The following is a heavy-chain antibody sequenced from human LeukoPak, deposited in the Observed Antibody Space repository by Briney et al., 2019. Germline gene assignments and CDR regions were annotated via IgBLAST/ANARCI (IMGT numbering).Heavy chain of an antibody. CDR2: ISCDGSNK. CDR3: AKDAFGEYYYMDV. CDR1: GFTFSSYG. V-gene: IGHV3-30*18. J-gene: IGHJ6*03. Sequence: PGGSLRLSCAASGFTFSSYGMHWVRQAPGKGLEWVAVISCDGSNKYYADSVKGRFTISRDNSKNTLYPQMNSLRAEDTAVYYCAKDAFGEYYYMDVWGKGTTVTVSS. D-gene: IGHD3-10*01.